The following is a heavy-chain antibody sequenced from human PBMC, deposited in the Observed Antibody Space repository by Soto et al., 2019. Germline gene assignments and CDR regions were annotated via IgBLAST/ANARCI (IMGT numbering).Heavy chain of an antibody. J-gene: IGHJ6*03. CDR2: IWYDGSNK. D-gene: IGHD5-18*01. CDR1: GFTFSSYG. V-gene: IGHV3-33*01. CDR3: ARAMLDTAMVAGYYYYYMDV. Sequence: GGSLRLSCAASGFTFSSYGMHWVRQAPGKGLEWVAVIWYDGSNKYYADSVKGRFTISRDNSKNTLYLQMNSLRAEDTAVYYCARAMLDTAMVAGYYYYYMDVWGKGTTVTVSS.